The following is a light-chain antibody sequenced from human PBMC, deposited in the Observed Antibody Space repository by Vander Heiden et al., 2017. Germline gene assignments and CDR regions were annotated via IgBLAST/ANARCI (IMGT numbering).Light chain of an antibody. CDR1: KLGDYY. J-gene: IGLJ1*01. CDR2: GDK. CDR3: QTWDSTIYV. V-gene: IGLV3-1*01. Sequence: FELTQPPSVSVSPGQTATITRSGGKLGDYYACWYQQKPGQSPLLVIYGDKGRPSGISGRFAGSNSGNAATLTSSGTQAIDEGDYYCQTWDSTIYVFGTGTKVTVL.